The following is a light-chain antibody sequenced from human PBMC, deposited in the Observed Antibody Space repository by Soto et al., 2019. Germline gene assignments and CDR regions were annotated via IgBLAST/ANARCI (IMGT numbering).Light chain of an antibody. CDR3: SSYSTSNTCVV. V-gene: IGLV2-14*03. J-gene: IGLJ2*01. CDR2: DVS. CDR1: SSDIGGYNF. Sequence: QSALTQPASVSGSPGQSITISCTGTSSDIGGYNFVSWYQHHPGKVPKLVIFDVSNRPSGVPNRFSGSKSGDTASLTISGRQAEDEADYYCSSYSTSNTCVVFGGGTKLTVL.